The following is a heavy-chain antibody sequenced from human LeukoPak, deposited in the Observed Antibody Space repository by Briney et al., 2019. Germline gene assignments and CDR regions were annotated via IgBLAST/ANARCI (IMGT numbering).Heavy chain of an antibody. J-gene: IGHJ6*03. V-gene: IGHV3-48*01. CDR2: ISSSSSTI. CDR3: ARVPQPTVTIPLDYYMDV. Sequence: GGSLRLSCAASGFTFSSYSMNWVRQAPGKGLEWVSYISSSSSTIYYADSVKGRFTISRDNAKNSLYLQMNSLRAEDTAVYYCARVPQPTVTIPLDYYMDVWGKGTTVTVSS. CDR1: GFTFSSYS. D-gene: IGHD4-11*01.